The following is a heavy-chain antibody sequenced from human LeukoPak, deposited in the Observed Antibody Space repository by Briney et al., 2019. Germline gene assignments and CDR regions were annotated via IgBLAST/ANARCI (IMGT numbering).Heavy chain of an antibody. D-gene: IGHD1-14*01. CDR1: GFTFNTYEM. CDR3: AREILGGFNPGAY. J-gene: IGHJ4*02. Sequence: GSLRLSCAASGFTFNTYEMKWVRQPPGKGLEWIGEIHRSGSPNYNPSLQSRVTISIDRSRNQIVLELSSVTAADTAVYYCAREILGGFNPGAYWGQGTLVTVSS. V-gene: IGHV4-4*02. CDR2: IHRSGSP.